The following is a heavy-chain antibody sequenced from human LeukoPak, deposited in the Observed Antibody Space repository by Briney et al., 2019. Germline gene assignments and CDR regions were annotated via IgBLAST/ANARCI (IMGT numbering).Heavy chain of an antibody. J-gene: IGHJ4*02. CDR2: IYASGKT. V-gene: IGHV4-61*02. CDR3: ARSFSEKFYFES. CDR1: GDSISRGRYY. D-gene: IGHD1-26*01. Sequence: PSETLSLTCTVSGDSISRGRYYWSWVRQPAGKELEWIGRIYASGKTDYNPYTPSLKGRVAMSLDTSKNQVSLYLTSVTAADTAMYFCARSFSEKFYFESWGQGTLVTVSS.